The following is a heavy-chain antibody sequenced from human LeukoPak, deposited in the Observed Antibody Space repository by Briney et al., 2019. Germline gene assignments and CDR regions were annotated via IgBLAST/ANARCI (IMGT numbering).Heavy chain of an antibody. V-gene: IGHV1-18*01. Sequence: ASVEVSCKASGYTFTSYGISWVRQAPGQGLEWMGWISAYNGNTNYAQKLQGRVTMTTDTSTSTAYMELRGLRSDDTAVYYCARERGGRECSGGSCYYFDYWGQGTLVTVSS. CDR1: GYTFTSYG. CDR2: ISAYNGNT. CDR3: ARERGGRECSGGSCYYFDY. D-gene: IGHD2-15*01. J-gene: IGHJ4*02.